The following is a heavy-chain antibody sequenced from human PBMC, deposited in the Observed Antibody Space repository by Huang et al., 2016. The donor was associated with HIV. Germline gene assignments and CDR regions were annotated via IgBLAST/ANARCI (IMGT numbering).Heavy chain of an antibody. CDR1: GFTFSQVW. CDR3: TTWSLTAAGGN. Sequence: EVQLVESGGGLVKPGSSLRVSCEAFGFTFSQVWIRWDRQGPGKRLEWVARMKSKNDGWTTDDAAPVKDRFRISRDDSKSIMYLEMNNLKSDDTATYYCTTWSLTAAGGNWGQGTLVTVSS. V-gene: IGHV3-15*01. D-gene: IGHD6-13*01. CDR2: MKSKNDGWTT. J-gene: IGHJ4*02.